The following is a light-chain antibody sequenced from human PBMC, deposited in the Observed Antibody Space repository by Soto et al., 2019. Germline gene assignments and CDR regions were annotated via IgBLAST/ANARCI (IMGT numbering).Light chain of an antibody. Sequence: EGVTTQSPATLSVSPGERATLSCRASQNVGGDLAWYQQKPGQAPRLLIYRTSTRANGTPVRFSGSGSWTEFTLTISSLQSEDFAVYYCQEYNGRSSFGQGTKVEMK. CDR2: RTS. CDR3: QEYNGRSS. CDR1: QNVGGD. J-gene: IGKJ1*01. V-gene: IGKV3-15*01.